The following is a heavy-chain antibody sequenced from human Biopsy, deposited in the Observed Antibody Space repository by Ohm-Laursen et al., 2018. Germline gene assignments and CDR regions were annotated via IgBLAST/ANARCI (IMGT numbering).Heavy chain of an antibody. D-gene: IGHD3-22*01. CDR2: IFNSANT. CDR3: ARGDYFDSNGYFWFDP. J-gene: IGHJ5*02. V-gene: IGHV4-31*01. Sequence: TLSLTCTVSGGSISRGGPYWSWIRQRPGKGLEWIGYIFNSANTYYNPSLKNLITISGDTSKNQFSLKLNSVTAADTAVYYCARGDYFDSNGYFWFDPWGQGTLVTVSS. CDR1: GGSISRGGPY.